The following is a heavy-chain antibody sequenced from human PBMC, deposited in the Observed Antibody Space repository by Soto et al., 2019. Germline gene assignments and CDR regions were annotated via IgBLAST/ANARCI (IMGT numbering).Heavy chain of an antibody. CDR3: ARGSSIAARPDRNWFDP. CDR1: GGSISSGGYY. J-gene: IGHJ5*02. Sequence: LSLTCTVSGGSISSGGYYWSWIRQHPGKGLEWIGYIYYSGSTYYNPSLKSRVTISVDTSKNQFSLKLSSVTAADTAVYYCARGSSIAARPDRNWFDPWGQGPLVTVSS. D-gene: IGHD6-6*01. CDR2: IYYSGST. V-gene: IGHV4-31*03.